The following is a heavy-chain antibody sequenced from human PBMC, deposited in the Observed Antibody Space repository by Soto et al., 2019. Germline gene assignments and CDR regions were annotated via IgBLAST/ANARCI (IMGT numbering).Heavy chain of an antibody. D-gene: IGHD6-13*01. CDR1: GFTFSSYW. CDR2: IKQDGSEK. J-gene: IGHJ6*02. CDR3: ARDRPGYSSSWFPYYYDGMDV. Sequence: EVQLVESGGGLVQPGGSLRLSCAASGFTFSSYWMSWVRQAPGKGLEWVANIKQDGSEKYYVDSVKGRFTISRDNAKNSLYLQMNSLRAEDTAVYYCARDRPGYSSSWFPYYYDGMDVWGQGTTVTVSS. V-gene: IGHV3-7*05.